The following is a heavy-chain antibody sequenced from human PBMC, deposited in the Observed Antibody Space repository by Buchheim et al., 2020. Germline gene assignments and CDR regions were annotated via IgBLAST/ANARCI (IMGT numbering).Heavy chain of an antibody. Sequence: EVQLVESGGGLVQPGGSLRLSCAASGFTFSSYEMNWVRQAPGKGLEWVSYISSSGSTIYYADSVKGRFTISRDNAKNSLYLQMNSLRAEDMAVYYCARDQKGPGPRYYGSGIGMDVWGQGTT. J-gene: IGHJ6*02. D-gene: IGHD3-10*01. V-gene: IGHV3-48*03. CDR1: GFTFSSYE. CDR2: ISSSGSTI. CDR3: ARDQKGPGPRYYGSGIGMDV.